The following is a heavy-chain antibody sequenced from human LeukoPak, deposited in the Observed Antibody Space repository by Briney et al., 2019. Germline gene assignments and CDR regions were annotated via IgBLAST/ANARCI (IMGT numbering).Heavy chain of an antibody. CDR3: ARDVVAAPGTWDY. CDR1: GGSFSGYY. J-gene: IGHJ4*02. V-gene: IGHV4-34*01. Sequence: SETLSLTCAVYGGSFSGYYWSWIRQPPGKGLEWIGEINHSGSTNYNPSLKSRVTMSVDTSKNQFSLKLNSVTAADTAVYYCARDVVAAPGTWDYWGQGTLVTVSS. CDR2: INHSGST. D-gene: IGHD6-13*01.